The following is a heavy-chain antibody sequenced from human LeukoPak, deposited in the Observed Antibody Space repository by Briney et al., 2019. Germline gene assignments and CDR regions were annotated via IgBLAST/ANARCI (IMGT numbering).Heavy chain of an antibody. CDR2: MYYSGST. CDR1: GGSISSSNYY. V-gene: IGHV4-39*01. Sequence: PSETLSLTCTVSGGSISSSNYYWGWIRQPPGKGLEWIGSMYYSGSTYYNPSLKSRVTISVDTSKNQFSLTLSSVTAADTAVYSCVRHHTYYGNFDYWGQGTLATVSS. CDR3: VRHHTYYGNFDY. J-gene: IGHJ4*02. D-gene: IGHD4-17*01.